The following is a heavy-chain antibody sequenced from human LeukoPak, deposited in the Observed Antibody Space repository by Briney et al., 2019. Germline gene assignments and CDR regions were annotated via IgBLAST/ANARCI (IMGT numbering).Heavy chain of an antibody. J-gene: IGHJ4*02. CDR3: AKDGDTAQGGDFDY. CDR1: GFTFRTDA. Sequence: PGGSLRLSCAASGFTFRTDAMSWVRQAPGKGLEWVSVISGSGGNTYYADSVKGRFTISRDNYTLYLQMNSLRAEDTAVYYCAKDGDTAQGGDFDYWGQGTLVTVSS. D-gene: IGHD5-18*01. V-gene: IGHV3-23*01. CDR2: ISGSGGNT.